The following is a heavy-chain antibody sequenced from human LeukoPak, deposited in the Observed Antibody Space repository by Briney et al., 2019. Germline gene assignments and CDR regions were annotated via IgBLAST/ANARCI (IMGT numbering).Heavy chain of an antibody. Sequence: SETLSLTCAVYGGSFSGYYWSWIRQPPGKGLEWIGEINHSGSTNYNPSLKSRVTISVDTSKNQFSLKLSSVTAADTAVYYCASSDPTKLAAPPYYWGQGTLVTVSS. D-gene: IGHD6-19*01. CDR1: GGSFSGYY. V-gene: IGHV4-34*01. J-gene: IGHJ4*02. CDR3: ASSDPTKLAAPPYY. CDR2: INHSGST.